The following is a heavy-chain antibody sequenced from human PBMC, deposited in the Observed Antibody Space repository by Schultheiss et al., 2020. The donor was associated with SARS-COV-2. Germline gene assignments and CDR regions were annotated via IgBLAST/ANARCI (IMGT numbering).Heavy chain of an antibody. J-gene: IGHJ4*02. CDR1: GFTFISCA. CDR2: IEGSGGTT. Sequence: GGSLRLSCAASGFTFISCAMSWVRQAPGKGLEWVSTIEGSGGTTYYADSVKGRFTTSRDNSKNTLYLQMDNLRAEDTAVYYCAKEHSSSSLWYFDSWGQGTLVTVSS. D-gene: IGHD6-6*01. CDR3: AKEHSSSSLWYFDS. V-gene: IGHV3-23*01.